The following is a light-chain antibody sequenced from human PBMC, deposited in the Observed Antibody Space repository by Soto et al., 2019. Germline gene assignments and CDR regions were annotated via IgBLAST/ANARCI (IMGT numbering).Light chain of an antibody. CDR1: QSISSW. CDR3: QQYNSYWT. Sequence: DMQMTQSPSTLSASVGDRVTITCRASQSISSWLAWYQQKPGKAPKLLIQEASSLESGVPSRFSGSGSGTEFTLTISSLQPDDFATYYCQQYNSYWTFGQGTKVEIK. J-gene: IGKJ1*01. CDR2: EAS. V-gene: IGKV1-5*03.